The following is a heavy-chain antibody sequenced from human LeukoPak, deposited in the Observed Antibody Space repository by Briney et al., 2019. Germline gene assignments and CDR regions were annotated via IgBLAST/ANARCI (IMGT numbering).Heavy chain of an antibody. CDR3: ARDLLNEGNHLDY. D-gene: IGHD4-23*01. CDR1: GGSISSGDYY. V-gene: IGHV4-30-4*01. J-gene: IGHJ4*02. Sequence: NPSETLSLTCTVSGGSISSGDYYWSWIRRPPGKGLEWIGYIYYSGSTYYNPSLKSRVTISVDTSKNQFSLKLSSVTAADTAVYYCARDLLNEGNHLDYWGQGTLVTVSS. CDR2: IYYSGST.